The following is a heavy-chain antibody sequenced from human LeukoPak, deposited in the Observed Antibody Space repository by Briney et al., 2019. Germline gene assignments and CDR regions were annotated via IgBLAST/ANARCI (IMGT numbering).Heavy chain of an antibody. V-gene: IGHV3-23*01. J-gene: IGHJ6*02. CDR3: ARATPDYYGMDV. CDR2: ISNSGGNT. Sequence: SGGSLRLSCAASGFTFSSYAMSWVRQAPGKGLEWVSAISNSGGNTYYADSVKGRFTISRDNSKNTLYLQMNSLRAEDTAVYYCARATPDYYGMDVWGQGTAVTVSS. CDR1: GFTFSSYA.